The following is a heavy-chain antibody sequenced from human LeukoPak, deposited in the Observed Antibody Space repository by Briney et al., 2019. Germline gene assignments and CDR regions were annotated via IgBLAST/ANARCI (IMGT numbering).Heavy chain of an antibody. J-gene: IGHJ4*02. V-gene: IGHV3-23*01. CDR1: GFTFSSYA. Sequence: SGGSLRLSCEASGFTFSSYAMSWVRQAPGKGLEWVSAISGSGGSTYYADSVKGRFTISRDNSKNTLYLQMNSLRAEDTAVYYCAKKMAARDTGFDYWGQGTLVTVSS. CDR3: AKKMAARDTGFDY. D-gene: IGHD2-8*01. CDR2: ISGSGGST.